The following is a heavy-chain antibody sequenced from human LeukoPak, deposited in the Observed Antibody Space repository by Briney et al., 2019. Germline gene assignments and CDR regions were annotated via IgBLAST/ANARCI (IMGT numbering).Heavy chain of an antibody. D-gene: IGHD3-10*01. Sequence: ASVKVSCKASGYTFTSYGISWVRQAPGQGLEWMGWISAYNGNTNYAQKLQGRVTMTTDTSTSTAYMELRSLRSDDTAVYYCARGPRITMVRGGQWYYYMDVWGKGTTVTISS. CDR1: GYTFTSYG. CDR2: ISAYNGNT. J-gene: IGHJ6*03. V-gene: IGHV1-18*01. CDR3: ARGPRITMVRGGQWYYYMDV.